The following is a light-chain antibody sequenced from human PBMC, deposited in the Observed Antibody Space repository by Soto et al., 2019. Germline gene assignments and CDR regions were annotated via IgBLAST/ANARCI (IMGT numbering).Light chain of an antibody. J-gene: IGKJ2*01. V-gene: IGKV3-20*01. CDR3: QQYGGVPYT. Sequence: EIVLTQSPGTLSLSPGERATLSCRASQSVSSSYLVWYQQKPGQAPRLLIYDASSRATGIPDRFSGSGSGTDFTLTINRLEPEDFAVYYCQQYGGVPYTFGQGTKVDIK. CDR1: QSVSSSY. CDR2: DAS.